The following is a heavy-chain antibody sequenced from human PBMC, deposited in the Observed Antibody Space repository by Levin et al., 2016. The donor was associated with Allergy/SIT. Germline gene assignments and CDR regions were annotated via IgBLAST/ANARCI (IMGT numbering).Heavy chain of an antibody. D-gene: IGHD3-3*01. Sequence: VRQAPGKGLEWIGEIYHSGSTNYNPSLKSRVTISVDKSKNQFSLKLSSATAADTAVYYCASLPYYDFWSGYYGGGVGNWFDPWGQGTLVTVSS. CDR2: IYHSGST. J-gene: IGHJ5*02. V-gene: IGHV4-4*02. CDR3: ASLPYYDFWSGYYGGGVGNWFDP.